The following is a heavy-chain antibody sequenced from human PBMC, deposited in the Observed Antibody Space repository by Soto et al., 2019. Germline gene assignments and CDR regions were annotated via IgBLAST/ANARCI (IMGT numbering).Heavy chain of an antibody. D-gene: IGHD2-15*01. J-gene: IGHJ6*02. CDR1: GFTFSSYW. Sequence: QTGGSLRLSCAASGFTFSSYWMHWVRQAPGKGLVWVSRINSDGSSTSYADSVKGRFTISRDNAKNTLYLLMNSLRAEDTAVYYCARGRGYCSGGSCLYGMDVWGQGTTVTVSS. V-gene: IGHV3-74*01. CDR3: ARGRGYCSGGSCLYGMDV. CDR2: INSDGSST.